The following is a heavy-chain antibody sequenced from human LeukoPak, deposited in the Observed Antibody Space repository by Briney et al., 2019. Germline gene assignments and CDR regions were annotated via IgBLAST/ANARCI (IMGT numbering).Heavy chain of an antibody. J-gene: IGHJ3*02. CDR2: ISSSGSYI. CDR3: AKEGLDI. Sequence: TGGSLRLSCAASGFTFSNYGMNWVRQAPGKGLEWVSSISSSGSYIYYADSVKGRFTISRDNAKNSLYLQMNSLRAEDTAVYYCAKEGLDIWGQGTMVTVSS. CDR1: GFTFSNYG. V-gene: IGHV3-21*04.